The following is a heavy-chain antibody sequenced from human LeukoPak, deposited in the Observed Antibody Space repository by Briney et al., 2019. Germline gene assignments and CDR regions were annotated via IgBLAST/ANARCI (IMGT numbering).Heavy chain of an antibody. V-gene: IGHV1-2*02. CDR2: INPNSGGT. D-gene: IGHD2-15*01. J-gene: IGHJ6*03. Sequence: ASVKASCKASGYTFTGYYMHWVRQAPGQGLEWMGWINPNSGGTNYAQKFQGRVTMTRDTSISTAYMELSRLRSDDTAVYYCARDFGRDRVYYYYMDVWGQGTLVTVSS. CDR1: GYTFTGYY. CDR3: ARDFGRDRVYYYYMDV.